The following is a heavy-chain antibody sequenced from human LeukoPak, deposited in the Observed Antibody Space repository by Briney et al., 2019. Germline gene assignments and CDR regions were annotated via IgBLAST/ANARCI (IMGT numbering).Heavy chain of an antibody. Sequence: PGGSLRHSCAASGFTFSSYAMSWVRQAPGKGLEWVSAMSGSGGSTYYADSVKGRFTISRDNSKNTLYLQMNSLRAEDTAVYYCAKGSIAVALFDYWGQGTLVTVSS. V-gene: IGHV3-23*01. D-gene: IGHD6-19*01. J-gene: IGHJ4*02. CDR1: GFTFSSYA. CDR3: AKGSIAVALFDY. CDR2: MSGSGGST.